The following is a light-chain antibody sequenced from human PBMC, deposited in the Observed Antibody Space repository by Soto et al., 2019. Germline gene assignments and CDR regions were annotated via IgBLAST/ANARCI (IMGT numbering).Light chain of an antibody. V-gene: IGKV3-20*01. J-gene: IGKJ1*01. CDR1: QSVSSN. CDR3: QQYGSSPRT. Sequence: EIVMTQSPATLSVCPGERATLSCRASQSVSSNLAWYQQKPGQAPRLLIYGASSRATGIPDRFSGSGSGTDFTLTISRLEPEDFAVYYCQQYGSSPRTFGQGTKVDI. CDR2: GAS.